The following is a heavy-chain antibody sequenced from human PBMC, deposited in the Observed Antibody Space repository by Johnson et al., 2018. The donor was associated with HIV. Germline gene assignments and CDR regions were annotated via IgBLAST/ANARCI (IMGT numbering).Heavy chain of an antibody. D-gene: IGHD1-26*01. V-gene: IGHV3-15*01. CDR3: TTSVGATLRGAFDI. Sequence: VQLVESGGGVVQPGRSLRLSCAASRFTFSTYGIHWVRQAPGKGLEWVGRIKSKTDGGTTDYAAPVKGRFTISRDDSKNTLYLQMNSLKTEDTAVNYCTTSVGATLRGAFDIWGQGTMVTVSS. J-gene: IGHJ3*02. CDR2: IKSKTDGGTT. CDR1: RFTFSTYG.